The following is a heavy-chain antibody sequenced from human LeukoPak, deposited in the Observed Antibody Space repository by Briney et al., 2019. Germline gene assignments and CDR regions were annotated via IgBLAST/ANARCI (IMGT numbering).Heavy chain of an antibody. CDR3: ATISRTVVASFDY. V-gene: IGHV3-48*03. CDR1: GFTFSSYE. Sequence: GGSLRLSCAASGFTFSSYEMNWVRQAPGKGLQWGSYISQDGSSIFYADSVKGRFTISRDNAKNSLYLQMNSLGVEDTAVYYCATISRTVVASFDYWGQGILVTVSS. CDR2: ISQDGSSI. D-gene: IGHD3-22*01. J-gene: IGHJ4*02.